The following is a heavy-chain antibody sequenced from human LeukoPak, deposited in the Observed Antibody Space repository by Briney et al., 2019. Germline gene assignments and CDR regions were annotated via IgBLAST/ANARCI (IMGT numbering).Heavy chain of an antibody. CDR1: GGSISSYY. CDR3: ASTSKYIGSGRDDSFDI. J-gene: IGHJ3*02. D-gene: IGHD3-10*01. CDR2: IYYSGST. Sequence: SETLSLTCTVSGGSISSYYWSWIRQPPGKGLEWIGYIYYSGSTYYSPSLKSRVSISVDTSKSQFSLKMSSATAADTAVYYCASTSKYIGSGRDDSFDIWGQGTMVTVSS. V-gene: IGHV4-59*08.